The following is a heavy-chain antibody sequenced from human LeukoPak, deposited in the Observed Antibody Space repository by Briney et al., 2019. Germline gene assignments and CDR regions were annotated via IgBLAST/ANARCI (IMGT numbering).Heavy chain of an antibody. CDR1: GFTFSNYW. J-gene: IGHJ4*02. CDR2: IKQVGSET. V-gene: IGHV3-7*01. CDR3: ARAGGRASGSSY. D-gene: IGHD1-26*01. Sequence: GGSLRLSCAASGFTFSNYWMTWVRQAPGKGLEWVANIKQVGSETYYVDSVKGRFTISRDNSNNSLYLQLSSLRAEDTAVYYCARAGGRASGSSYWGQGTLVTVSS.